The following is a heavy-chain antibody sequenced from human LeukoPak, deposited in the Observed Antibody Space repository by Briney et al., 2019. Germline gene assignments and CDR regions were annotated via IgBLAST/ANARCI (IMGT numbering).Heavy chain of an antibody. D-gene: IGHD6-13*01. V-gene: IGHV3-74*01. CDR2: INSDGSST. CDR3: ARGSSSWRNAMDV. J-gene: IGHJ6*02. CDR1: GFTFSSYW. Sequence: GGSLRLSCVASGFTFSSYWMHWVRQAPGKGLVWVSRINSDGSSTSYADSVEGRFTISRDNAKNTLYLEMNSLRAEDSAEYYCARGSSSWRNAMDVWGQGTTVTVSS.